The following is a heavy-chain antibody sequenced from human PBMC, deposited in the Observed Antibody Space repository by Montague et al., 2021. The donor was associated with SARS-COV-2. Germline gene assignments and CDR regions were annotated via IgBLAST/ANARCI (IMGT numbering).Heavy chain of an antibody. Sequence: TLSLTCAVSGGSISSGGYSWSWIRQPPGKGLEWIGYIYHSGSTYYNPSLKSRVTISVDRSKNQFSLKLSSVTAADTAVYYCAGRLGTPYYCCGGTFYSSDWFDPWGQGTLVTVSS. CDR3: AGRLGTPYYCCGGTFYSSDWFDP. CDR1: GGSISSGGYS. J-gene: IGHJ5*02. V-gene: IGHV4-30-2*01. CDR2: IYHSGST. D-gene: IGHD2-15*01.